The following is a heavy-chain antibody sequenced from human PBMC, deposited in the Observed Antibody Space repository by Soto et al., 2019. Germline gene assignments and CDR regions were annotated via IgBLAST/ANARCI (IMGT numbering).Heavy chain of an antibody. CDR1: GGTFSSYA. V-gene: IGHV1-69*13. J-gene: IGHJ6*02. CDR3: AREGTTRLRTDV. Sequence: SVKVSCKASGGTFSSYAISWVRQAPGQGLEWMGGIIPIFGTANYAQKFQGRVTITADESTSTAYMELSSLRSEDTAVYYCAREGTTRLRTDVWGQGTTVTVSS. D-gene: IGHD4-17*01. CDR2: IIPIFGTA.